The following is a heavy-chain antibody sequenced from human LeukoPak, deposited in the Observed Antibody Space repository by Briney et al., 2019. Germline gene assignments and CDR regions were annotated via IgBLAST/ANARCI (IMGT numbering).Heavy chain of an antibody. V-gene: IGHV1-2*02. J-gene: IGHJ4*02. CDR1: GYTFTGYY. D-gene: IGHD2-21*02. CDR3: ARARIVVVTAILGY. Sequence: GASVKVSCKASGYTFTGYYMHWVRQAPGQGLEWMGWINPSSGGTNYAQKFQGRVTMTRDTSISTAYMEPSRLRSDDTAVYYCARARIVVVTAILGYWGQGTLVTVSS. CDR2: INPSSGGT.